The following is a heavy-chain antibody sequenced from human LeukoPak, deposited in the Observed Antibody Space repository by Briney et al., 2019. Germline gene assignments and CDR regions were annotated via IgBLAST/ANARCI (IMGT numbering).Heavy chain of an antibody. J-gene: IGHJ6*03. V-gene: IGHV3-30*02. CDR2: IRYDGSNK. Sequence: GGSLRLSCAASGFTFSSYSTHWVRQAPGKGLEWVAFIRYDGSNKYYADSVKGRFTISRDNSKNTLYLQMNSLRAEDTAVYYCAKDDRGRPPSIAAAVLSGYYYYMDVWGKGTTVTISS. D-gene: IGHD6-13*01. CDR1: GFTFSSYS. CDR3: AKDDRGRPPSIAAAVLSGYYYYMDV.